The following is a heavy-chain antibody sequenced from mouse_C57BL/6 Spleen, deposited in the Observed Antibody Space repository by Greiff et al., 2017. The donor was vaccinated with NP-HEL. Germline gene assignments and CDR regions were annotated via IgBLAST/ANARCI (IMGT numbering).Heavy chain of an antibody. D-gene: IGHD1-1*01. CDR3: ASNYYGSSYAFAY. J-gene: IGHJ3*01. CDR2: IHPNSGST. Sequence: QVQLQQPGAELVKPGASVKLSCKASGYTFTSYWMHWVKQRPGQGLEWIGMIHPNSGSTNYNEKFKSKATLTVDKSSSPAYMQLSSLTSEDSAVYYCASNYYGSSYAFAYWGQGTPVTVSA. CDR1: GYTFTSYW. V-gene: IGHV1-64*01.